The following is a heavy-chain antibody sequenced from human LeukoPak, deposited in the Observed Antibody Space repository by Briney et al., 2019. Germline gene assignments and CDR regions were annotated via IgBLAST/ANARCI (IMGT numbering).Heavy chain of an antibody. Sequence: GGSLRLSCAASGFTFSSYNMYWVRKSTGKGLEWVSAIGTDGDTYYPGSVKGRFTISRENAKTSLYLQMNSLRVGDTAMYYCVRGPYCSGGNCYGHFDYWGQGTLVTASS. CDR2: IGTDGDT. J-gene: IGHJ4*02. CDR3: VRGPYCSGGNCYGHFDY. V-gene: IGHV3-13*01. CDR1: GFTFSSYN. D-gene: IGHD2-15*01.